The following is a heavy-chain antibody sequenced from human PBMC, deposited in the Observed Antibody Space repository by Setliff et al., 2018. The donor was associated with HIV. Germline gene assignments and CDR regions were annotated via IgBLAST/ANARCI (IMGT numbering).Heavy chain of an antibody. CDR3: ASEKKAWSVSDSFYEY. J-gene: IGHJ4*02. CDR1: GLSMNYNY. V-gene: IGHV4-59*01. CDR2: VHYSGST. Sequence: SETLSLTCTVSGLSMNYNYWTWIRQSPGKGLEWIGYVHYSGSTRYNPSLKSRVTISVDTSKKKFSLKLTSMTATDTAVYYCASEKKAWSVSDSFYEYWGQGVPVTVSS. D-gene: IGHD3-3*01.